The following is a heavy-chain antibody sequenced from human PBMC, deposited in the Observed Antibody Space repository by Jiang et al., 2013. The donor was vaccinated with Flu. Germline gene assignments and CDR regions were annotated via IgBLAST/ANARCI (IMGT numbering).Heavy chain of an antibody. CDR2: IKQDGSEK. CDR1: GFTFSSYW. D-gene: IGHD3-10*01. J-gene: IGHJ4*02. CDR3: ARDLRGLLWFGASGGY. Sequence: QLLESGGGLVQPGGSLRLSCAASGFTFSSYWMSWVRQAPGKGLEWVANIKQDGSEKYYVDSVKGRFTISRDNAKNSLYLQMNSLRAEDTAVYYCARDLRGLLWFGASGGYWGQGTLVTVSS. V-gene: IGHV3-7*03.